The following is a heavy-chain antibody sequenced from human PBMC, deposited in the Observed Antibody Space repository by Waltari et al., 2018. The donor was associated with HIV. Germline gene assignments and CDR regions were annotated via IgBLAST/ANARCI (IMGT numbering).Heavy chain of an antibody. CDR1: GYSVNRDYN. D-gene: IGHD2-2*01. Sequence: QVQLRESGPGLLKPSETLSLTCVVSGYSVNRDYNWGWVRQPPGNGLEWIGSVYHDGSPLHNTSLNSRVTISIDTSKSQFSLKLSSVTASDTAVYYCARAGVVPALFDLWGRGTLVTVSS. CDR3: ARAGVVPALFDL. V-gene: IGHV4-38-2*01. CDR2: VYHDGSP. J-gene: IGHJ2*01.